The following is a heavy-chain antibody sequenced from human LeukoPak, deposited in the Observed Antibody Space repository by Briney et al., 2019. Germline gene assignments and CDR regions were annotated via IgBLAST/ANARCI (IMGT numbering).Heavy chain of an antibody. CDR2: IYTSGST. Sequence: SETLSLTCAVSGGSISSGRYYWSWIRQPAGKGLEWIGRIYTSGSTNYNPSLKSRVTISVDTSKNQFSLKLSSVTAADTAVYYCARDSSSWYYYYMDVWGKGTTVTVSS. CDR3: ARDSSSWYYYYMDV. J-gene: IGHJ6*03. D-gene: IGHD6-13*01. CDR1: GGSISSGRYY. V-gene: IGHV4-61*02.